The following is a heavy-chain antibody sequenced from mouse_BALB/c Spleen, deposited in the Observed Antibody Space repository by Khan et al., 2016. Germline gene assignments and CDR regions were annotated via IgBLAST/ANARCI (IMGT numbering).Heavy chain of an antibody. J-gene: IGHJ3*01. V-gene: IGHV3-2*02. CDR1: GYSITSDYA. CDR2: ISYSGST. Sequence: EVQLQESGPGLVKPSQSLSLTCTVTGYSITSDYAWNWIRQFPGNKLEWMGYISYSGSTSYNPSLKSRISITRDTSKNPFFLQLNSVTTEDTATYYCGIKWDGEDYWGQGTMVTVSA. CDR3: GIKWDGEDY. D-gene: IGHD4-1*02.